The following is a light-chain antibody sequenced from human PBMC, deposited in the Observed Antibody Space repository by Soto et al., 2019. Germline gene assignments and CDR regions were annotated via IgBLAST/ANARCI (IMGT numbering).Light chain of an antibody. CDR3: QQYSSYWT. CDR1: QSVSSN. Sequence: DIVMTQSPATLFVSPGERATLSCRASQSVSSNLAWYQQKPGQAPRLLIYGASTRATGIPARFSGSGSGTEFTLTISSLQSDDFATYYCQQYSSYWTFGQGTKV. CDR2: GAS. V-gene: IGKV3-15*01. J-gene: IGKJ1*01.